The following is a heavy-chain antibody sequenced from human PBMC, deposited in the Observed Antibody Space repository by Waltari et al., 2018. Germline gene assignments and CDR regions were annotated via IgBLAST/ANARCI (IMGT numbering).Heavy chain of an antibody. CDR2: ISFDGTNG. D-gene: IGHD3-3*01. V-gene: IGHV3-30-3*02. Sequence: QVQLMESGGGVVQPGRSLRLSCAASGFNFGAFAMHWVRQAPGKGRDWVAVISFDGTNGYYEDSVKGRFTISRDNSMRTVYLQMNSLRPEDTAVYYCAKNFGVGAPEATLDFWGPGTMVTVSS. CDR3: AKNFGVGAPEATLDF. J-gene: IGHJ3*01. CDR1: GFNFGAFA.